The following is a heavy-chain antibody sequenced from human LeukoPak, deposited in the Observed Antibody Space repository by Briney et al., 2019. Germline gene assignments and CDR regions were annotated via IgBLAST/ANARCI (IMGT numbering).Heavy chain of an antibody. CDR1: IGPMSGDY. CDR2: INHSGST. D-gene: IGHD6-19*01. Sequence: SETLSLTCSVSIGPMSGDYWNWIRQPPGKGLEWIGEINHSGSTNYNPSLKSRVTISVDTSKNQFSLKLSSVTAADTAVYYCARGSATKQYSSGWAAWGQGTLVTVSS. V-gene: IGHV4-34*01. J-gene: IGHJ5*02. CDR3: ARGSATKQYSSGWAA.